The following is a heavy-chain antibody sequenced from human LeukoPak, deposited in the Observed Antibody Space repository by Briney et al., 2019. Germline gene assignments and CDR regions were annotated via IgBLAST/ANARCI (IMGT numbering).Heavy chain of an antibody. V-gene: IGHV3-64*01. CDR1: GFTFSSYA. D-gene: IGHD3-22*01. CDR2: ISSNGGST. Sequence: GGSLRLSCAASGFTFSSYAMHWVRQAPGKGLEYVSAISSNGGSTYYANSVKGRFTISRDNSKNTLYLQMGSLRAEDMAVYYCAREAYGSSGLWYYYYYMDVWGKGTTVTVSS. J-gene: IGHJ6*03. CDR3: AREAYGSSGLWYYYYYMDV.